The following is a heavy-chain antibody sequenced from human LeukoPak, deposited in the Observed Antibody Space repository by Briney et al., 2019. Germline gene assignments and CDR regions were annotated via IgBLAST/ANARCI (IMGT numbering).Heavy chain of an antibody. CDR1: GFTFSSYS. CDR3: ARDPRDSWYYDILTGYLNWFDP. J-gene: IGHJ5*02. Sequence: GGSLRLSCAASGFTFSSYSMNWVRQAPGQGLEWVSYITSDSVTMFYADSVKGRFTASRDNAENSMYLQMNSLRAEDTAVYYCARDPRDSWYYDILTGYLNWFDPWGQGTLVTVSS. CDR2: ITSDSVTM. V-gene: IGHV3-48*01. D-gene: IGHD3-9*01.